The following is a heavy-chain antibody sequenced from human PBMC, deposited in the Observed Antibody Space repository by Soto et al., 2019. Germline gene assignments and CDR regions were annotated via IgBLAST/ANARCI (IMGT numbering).Heavy chain of an antibody. CDR2: ISGTGAGT. D-gene: IGHD2-21*02. V-gene: IGHV3-23*01. Sequence: EAQLLESGGGLVQPGGSLRLSCAGSGLTFSSYGLTWVRQAPGKGLEWVSSISGTGAGTYYADSVKGRFTISRDNSXNTKYLQMTSLRAEDTAIYHCAKDPNGDYVGAFDDWGQGTLVTVSS. CDR1: GLTFSSYG. CDR3: AKDPNGDYVGAFDD. J-gene: IGHJ4*02.